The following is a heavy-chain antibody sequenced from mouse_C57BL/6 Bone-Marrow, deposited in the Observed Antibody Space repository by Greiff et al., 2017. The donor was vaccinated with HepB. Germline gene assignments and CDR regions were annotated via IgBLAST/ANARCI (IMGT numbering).Heavy chain of an antibody. D-gene: IGHD1-1*01. J-gene: IGHJ1*03. V-gene: IGHV1-50*01. CDR3: AREFTTVVRHFDV. CDR2: IDPSDSYT. Sequence: QVQLQQPGAELVKPGASVKLSCKASGYTFTSYWMQWVKQRPGQGLEWIGEIDPSDSYTNYNQKFKGKATLTVDTSSSTADMQLSSLTSEDSAVYYCAREFTTVVRHFDVWGTGTTVTVSS. CDR1: GYTFTSYW.